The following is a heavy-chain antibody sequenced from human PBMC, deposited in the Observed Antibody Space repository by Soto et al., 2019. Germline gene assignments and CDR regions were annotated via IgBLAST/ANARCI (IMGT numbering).Heavy chain of an antibody. D-gene: IGHD3-3*01. CDR3: AKFRITIFGVVMAPFDY. Sequence: GGSLRLSCAASGFTFSSYSMNWVRQAPGKGLEWVSSISSSSSYIYYADSVKGRFTISRDNAKNSLYLQMNSLRAEDTAVYYCAKFRITIFGVVMAPFDYWGQGTLVTVSS. J-gene: IGHJ4*02. V-gene: IGHV3-21*04. CDR1: GFTFSSYS. CDR2: ISSSSSYI.